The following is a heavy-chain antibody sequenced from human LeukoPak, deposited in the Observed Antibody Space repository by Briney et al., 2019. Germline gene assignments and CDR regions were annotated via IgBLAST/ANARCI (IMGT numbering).Heavy chain of an antibody. Sequence: GGSLRLSCAASGFTFSTYAVNWVRQAPGKGLEWVSTISGSGDSTYYADSVKGRFTISRDNSKNTLYLQMNSLRAEDTAVYYCARDISWHSFDYWGQGTLVTVSS. J-gene: IGHJ4*02. D-gene: IGHD6-13*01. CDR3: ARDISWHSFDY. CDR2: ISGSGDST. V-gene: IGHV3-23*01. CDR1: GFTFSTYA.